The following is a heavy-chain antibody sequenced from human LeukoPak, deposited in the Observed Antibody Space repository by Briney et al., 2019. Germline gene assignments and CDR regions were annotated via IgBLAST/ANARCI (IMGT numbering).Heavy chain of an antibody. D-gene: IGHD6-13*01. J-gene: IGHJ6*03. Sequence: GGSLRLSCAASGFTFSGYAMTWVRQAPGKGLEWVSSISSSSSYIHYADSVKGRFTISRDNSKNTLYLQMNTLRAGNTALYYCAKAPPLGSSWYDSYMDVWGKGTTVTVSS. CDR3: AKAPPLGSSWYDSYMDV. CDR1: GFTFSGYA. CDR2: ISSSSSYI. V-gene: IGHV3-21*04.